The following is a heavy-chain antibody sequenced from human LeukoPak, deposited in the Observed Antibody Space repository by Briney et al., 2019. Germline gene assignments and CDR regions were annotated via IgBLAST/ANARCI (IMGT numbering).Heavy chain of an antibody. CDR3: ARDPYSANYGNDYYYYMDV. Sequence: GGSLRLSCAASGFTFSNYNMNWVRQAPGKAMDWVSSITSSGTYIFYADSVKGRFTISRDNAKNSLYLQMDSLGPEDTAVYYCARDPYSANYGNDYYYYMDVWGKGTTVTISS. J-gene: IGHJ6*03. CDR1: GFTFSNYN. D-gene: IGHD1-26*01. V-gene: IGHV3-21*01. CDR2: ITSSGTYI.